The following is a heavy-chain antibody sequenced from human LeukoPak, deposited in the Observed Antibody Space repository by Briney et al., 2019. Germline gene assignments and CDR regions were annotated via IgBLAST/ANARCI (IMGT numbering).Heavy chain of an antibody. CDR1: GGTFSSYA. V-gene: IGHV1-69*13. Sequence: GASVKVSCKASGGTFSSYAISWVRQAPGQGLEWMRGIIPIFGTANYAQNFQGRVTITADESTSTAYMELSSLRSEDTAVYYCARGPATYAFDIWGQGTMVTVSS. J-gene: IGHJ3*02. CDR2: IIPIFGTA. CDR3: ARGPATYAFDI.